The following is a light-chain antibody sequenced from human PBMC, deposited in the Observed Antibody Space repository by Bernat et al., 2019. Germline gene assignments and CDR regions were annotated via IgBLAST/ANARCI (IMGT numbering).Light chain of an antibody. CDR1: ALSKQY. J-gene: IGLJ1*01. V-gene: IGLV3-25*03. CDR2: KDT. CDR3: QSADSSGTLV. Sequence: SYELTKPPSVSVSPGQTARIPCSGDALSKQYGYWYHQRPGQAPVVVIYKDTERPSEITDRFSGSSSGTTVTLTITGDQAEDEADYYCQSADSSGTLVFGSGTKFTVL.